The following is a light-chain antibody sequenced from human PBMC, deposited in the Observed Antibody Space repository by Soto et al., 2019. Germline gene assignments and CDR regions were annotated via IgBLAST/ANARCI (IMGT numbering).Light chain of an antibody. J-gene: IGKJ3*01. CDR3: MQALQAPFT. CDR2: SGS. CDR1: QSLLHSNGYNY. V-gene: IGKV2-28*01. Sequence: EIVMTQSPLSLPVTPGEPASISCKSSQSLLHSNGYNYLDWYLQKPGQSPQLLIYSGSNRASGVPDRFSGSGSGTDFTLKIGRVEAEDVAVYYCMQALQAPFTFGPGTKVDIK.